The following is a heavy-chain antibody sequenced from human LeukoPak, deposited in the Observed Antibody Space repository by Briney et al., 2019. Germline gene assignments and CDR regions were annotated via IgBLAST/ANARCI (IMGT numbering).Heavy chain of an antibody. D-gene: IGHD3-10*01. V-gene: IGHV3-48*01. CDR1: GFTFSSYS. Sequence: PGGSLRLSCAASGFTFSSYSMNWVRQAPGKGLEWVSHITASGTAMFYADSVKGRFTTSRDNAKNSLYLQMNSLRAEDTAVYYCARARLVRGVINNPNYFDYWGQGTLVTVSS. J-gene: IGHJ4*02. CDR2: ITASGTAM. CDR3: ARARLVRGVINNPNYFDY.